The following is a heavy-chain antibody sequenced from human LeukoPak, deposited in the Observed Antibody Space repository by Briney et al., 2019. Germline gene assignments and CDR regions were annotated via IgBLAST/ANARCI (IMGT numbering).Heavy chain of an antibody. CDR3: ARDSVVGVIGGWLDAFDI. Sequence: ASVKVSCKASGYTFTSYGISWVRQAPGQGLEWMGWISAYNGNTNYAQKLQGRVTMTTDTSTSTAYMELRSLRSDDTAVYCCARDSVVGVIGGWLDAFDIWGQGTMVTVSS. CDR2: ISAYNGNT. CDR1: GYTFTSYG. V-gene: IGHV1-18*01. D-gene: IGHD3-22*01. J-gene: IGHJ3*02.